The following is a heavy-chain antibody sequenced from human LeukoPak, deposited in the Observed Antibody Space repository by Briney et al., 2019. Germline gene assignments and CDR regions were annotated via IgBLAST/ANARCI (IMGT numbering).Heavy chain of an antibody. Sequence: SETLSLTCAVSAASISNYYWSWIRQAPGKGLEWIGYISTSGSTNYNPSLKSRVSISLDTSKNRFSLKLSSVTAADTAVYYCARGFSSSWHIDYWGQGTLVTVSS. D-gene: IGHD6-13*01. J-gene: IGHJ4*02. CDR1: AASISNYY. CDR2: ISTSGST. V-gene: IGHV4-4*09. CDR3: ARGFSSSWHIDY.